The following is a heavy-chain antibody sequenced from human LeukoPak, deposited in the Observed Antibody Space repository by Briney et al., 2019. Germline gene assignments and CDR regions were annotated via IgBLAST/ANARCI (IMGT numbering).Heavy chain of an antibody. CDR1: GGSITSTNW. Sequence: PSGTLSLTCGVSGGSITSTNWWSWLRHPPGQGLEWIGEISLTGRTNYNPSLIGRVIMSLDESRNQLSLTLTSVTAADTAMYYCTRESGPYCPFGYWGQGTLVVVPS. CDR3: TRESGPYCPFGY. V-gene: IGHV4-4*02. D-gene: IGHD1-26*01. J-gene: IGHJ4*02. CDR2: ISLTGRT.